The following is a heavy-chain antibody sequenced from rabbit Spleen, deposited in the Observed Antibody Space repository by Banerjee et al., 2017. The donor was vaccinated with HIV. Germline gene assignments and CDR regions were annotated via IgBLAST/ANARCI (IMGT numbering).Heavy chain of an antibody. D-gene: IGHD1-1*01. CDR2: INTATGKA. J-gene: IGHJ4*01. CDR1: GFSFGDRDV. Sequence: QEQLVESGGGLVQPEGSLTLTCKASGFSFGDRDVMCWVRQAPGKGLEWIACINTATGKAVYATWAKGRFTISRTSSTTVTLRMTSLTAADRAAYFCARDLVGVIGWNFNLWGPGTLVTVS. V-gene: IGHV1S45*01. CDR3: ARDLVGVIGWNFNL.